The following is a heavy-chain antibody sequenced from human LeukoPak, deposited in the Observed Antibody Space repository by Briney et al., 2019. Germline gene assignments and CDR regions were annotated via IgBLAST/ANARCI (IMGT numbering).Heavy chain of an antibody. V-gene: IGHV4-59*01. CDR2: VYYSGST. J-gene: IGHJ5*02. CDR1: GGSISPYY. CDR3: ARGGGSGRGNWFDP. Sequence: PSETLSLTCTVSGGSISPYYWSWLRQPPGKGLEWIGYVYYSGSTNYNPSLKSRVTISVDTSKSQFSLKLTSVTAADTAVYYCARGGGSGRGNWFDPWGQGSLVIGSS. D-gene: IGHD3-10*01.